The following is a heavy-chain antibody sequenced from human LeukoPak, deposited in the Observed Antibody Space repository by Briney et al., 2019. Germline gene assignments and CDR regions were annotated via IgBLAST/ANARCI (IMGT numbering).Heavy chain of an antibody. J-gene: IGHJ2*01. CDR1: GFTFSSYA. Sequence: GGSLRLSCAASGFTFSSYAVSWVRQAPGKGLEWVSAISGSGGSTYYADSVKGRFTISRDNSKNTLYLQMNSLRAEDTAVYYCAKGVGHYGFYWYFDLWGRGTLVTVSS. CDR3: AKGVGHYGFYWYFDL. D-gene: IGHD3-10*01. CDR2: ISGSGGST. V-gene: IGHV3-23*01.